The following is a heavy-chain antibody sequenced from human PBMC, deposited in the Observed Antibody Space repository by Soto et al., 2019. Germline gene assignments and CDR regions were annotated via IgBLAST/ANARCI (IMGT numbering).Heavy chain of an antibody. CDR3: STDRRRDANNEGREFDS. V-gene: IGHV1-2*04. J-gene: IGHJ4*02. Sequence: AAVTVNCMSCGYTYTGYYRHWVRQAPGKVLECMGWINPNSGGTNYAQKFQGWVTMTRDTSISTAYMELSSLRSEDTAVYYCSTDRRRDANNEGREFDSRGQGTLVTVSS. CDR2: INPNSGGT. CDR1: GYTYTGYY. D-gene: IGHD2-2*01.